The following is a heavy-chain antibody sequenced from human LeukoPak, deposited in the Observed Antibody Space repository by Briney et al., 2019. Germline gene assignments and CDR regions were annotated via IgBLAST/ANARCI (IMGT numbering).Heavy chain of an antibody. D-gene: IGHD2-2*01. CDR3: ASPRGASWDFDP. CDR2: INHRGST. Sequence: SETLSLTCAVYGGSFSVYYWTWIRQPPGKGLEWIGEINHRGSTNHNPSLKSRVTISVDTSKNQFSLKVSSVTAADTAVYYCASPRGASWDFDPWGQGTLVTVSS. J-gene: IGHJ5*02. CDR1: GGSFSVYY. V-gene: IGHV4-34*01.